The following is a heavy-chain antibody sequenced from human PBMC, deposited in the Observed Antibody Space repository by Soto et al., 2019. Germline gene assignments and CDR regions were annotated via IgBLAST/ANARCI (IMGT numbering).Heavy chain of an antibody. D-gene: IGHD5-18*01. J-gene: IGHJ5*02. Sequence: ASVKVSCKASGYTFSSYGINWVRQALGQGLEWMGWISAYNGNTNYAQQLQGRVTMTTDTSTSTAYMELRSLRSDDTAVYYCARSALGDTAMVKWFDPWGQGTLVTVSS. CDR2: ISAYNGNT. CDR3: ARSALGDTAMVKWFDP. CDR1: GYTFSSYG. V-gene: IGHV1-18*01.